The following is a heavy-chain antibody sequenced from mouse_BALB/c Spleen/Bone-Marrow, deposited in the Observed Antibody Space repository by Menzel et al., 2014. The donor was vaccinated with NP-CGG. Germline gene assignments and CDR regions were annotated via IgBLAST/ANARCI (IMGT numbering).Heavy chain of an antibody. Sequence: LEESGGRLVTPGTPLTLTCTASGFSLSSYWMSWVRQVPGKGLEWIGIIDTGGSASYANWTKGRFTVSKTSTTVDLKITSPTTEDTATYFCARSYVGYADDGYVRDFNLWGQGTLVTVSS. J-gene: IGHJ2*01. D-gene: IGHD2-3*01. CDR1: GFSLSSYW. CDR3: ARSYVGYADDGYVRDFNL. CDR2: IDTGGSA. V-gene: IGHV5-6-5*01.